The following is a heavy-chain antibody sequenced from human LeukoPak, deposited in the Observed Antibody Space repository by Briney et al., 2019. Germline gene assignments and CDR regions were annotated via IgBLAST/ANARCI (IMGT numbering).Heavy chain of an antibody. J-gene: IGHJ4*02. CDR2: IGPSGVTT. CDR1: GFTFNNFA. D-gene: IGHD1-1*01. Sequence: PGGSLRLSCAASGFTFNNFALDWVRKAPGKGLEWISRIGPSGVTTYYADSVKGRFTISRDNSKNSLYLQMNSLRAEDTALYYCARQLNLDYWGQGTLVTVSS. CDR3: ARQLNLDY. V-gene: IGHV3-23*01.